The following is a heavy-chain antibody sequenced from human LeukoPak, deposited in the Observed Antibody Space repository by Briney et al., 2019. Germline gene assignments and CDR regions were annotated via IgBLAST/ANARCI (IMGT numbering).Heavy chain of an antibody. CDR3: VTPTWRRGYQLPPGF. J-gene: IGHJ4*02. CDR1: GFTFNNSD. Sequence: PGGSLRLSCAASGFTFNNSDMNWVHQAPGKGLEWVSGVSWNGSRTHYADSVKGRFIISRDNSRNTLYLQTNSLRAEDTAVYYCVTPTWRRGYQLPPGFWGQGTLVTVSS. D-gene: IGHD2-2*01. CDR2: VSWNGSRT. V-gene: IGHV3-35*01.